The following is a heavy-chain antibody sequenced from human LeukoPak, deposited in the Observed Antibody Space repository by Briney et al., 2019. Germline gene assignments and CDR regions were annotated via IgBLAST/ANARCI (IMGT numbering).Heavy chain of an antibody. CDR2: IYTSGST. V-gene: IGHV4-61*02. D-gene: IGHD1-26*01. CDR1: GGSISSGNYY. J-gene: IGHJ4*02. CDR3: ARAKYSGNYAGNEVDY. Sequence: SETLFLTCTVSGGSISSGNYYWNWIRQPAGKGLEWIGRIYTSGSTNYNPSLKSRITISVDTSKNQFSLKLSSVTAADTAVYYCARAKYSGNYAGNEVDYWGQGTLVTVSS.